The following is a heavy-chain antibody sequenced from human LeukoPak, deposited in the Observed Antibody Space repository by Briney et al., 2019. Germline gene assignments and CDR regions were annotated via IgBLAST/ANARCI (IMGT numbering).Heavy chain of an antibody. Sequence: GGPLRLSCAASRFTFSSYWMHWARQAPGKGLVWVSRINSDGSSISYADSVKGRFTIPRDNTKNTLYLQMNSLRAEDTAVYYCASGPWELDYWGQRTLVSVSS. CDR1: RFTFSSYW. D-gene: IGHD1-26*01. V-gene: IGHV3-74*01. J-gene: IGHJ4*02. CDR2: INSDGSSI. CDR3: ASGPWELDY.